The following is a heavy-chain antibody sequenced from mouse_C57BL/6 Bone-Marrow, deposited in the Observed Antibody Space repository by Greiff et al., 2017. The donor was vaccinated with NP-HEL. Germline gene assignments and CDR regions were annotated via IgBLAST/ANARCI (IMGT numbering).Heavy chain of an antibody. J-gene: IGHJ4*01. CDR2: IDPDDGDT. D-gene: IGHD2-1*01. CDR3: ANYPSGAMDY. CDR1: GFNIKDYY. Sequence: VQLQQSGAELVRPGASVKLSCTASGFNIKDYYMHWVKQRPEQGLEWIGSIDPDDGDTEYDPKFQGKATMTADTSSNTAYLQLSSLTSEDTAVYYCANYPSGAMDYWGQGTSVTVSS. V-gene: IGHV14-1*01.